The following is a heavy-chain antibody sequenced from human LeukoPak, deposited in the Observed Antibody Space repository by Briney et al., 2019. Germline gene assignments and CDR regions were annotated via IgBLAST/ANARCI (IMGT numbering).Heavy chain of an antibody. CDR1: GFTFSSYG. V-gene: IGHV3-23*01. J-gene: IGHJ6*03. CDR2: ISGSGGST. Sequence: GGSLRLSCAASGFTFSSYGMSWVRQAPGKGLEWVSAISGSGGSTYYADSVKGRFTISRDNSKNTLYLQMNSLRAEDTAVYYCAKAEDSSGYYSSYYYYYYMDVWGKGTTVTVSS. D-gene: IGHD3-22*01. CDR3: AKAEDSSGYYSSYYYYYYMDV.